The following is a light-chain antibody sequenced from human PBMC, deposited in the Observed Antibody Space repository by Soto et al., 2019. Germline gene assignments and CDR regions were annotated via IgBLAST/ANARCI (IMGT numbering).Light chain of an antibody. V-gene: IGLV1-40*01. Sequence: QSVLTQPPSVSGAPGQRVTISCTGSSSNIGAGYDVHWYQQLPGTAPRLLIYGNSNRPSGVPDRFSGSKSVTSASLAITGFQAEDEADYYSQSYDSSLSGSVFGGGTKLTVL. CDR1: SSNIGAGYD. J-gene: IGLJ3*02. CDR3: QSYDSSLSGSV. CDR2: GNS.